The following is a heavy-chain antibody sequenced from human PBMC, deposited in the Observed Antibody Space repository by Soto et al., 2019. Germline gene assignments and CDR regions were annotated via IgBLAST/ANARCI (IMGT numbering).Heavy chain of an antibody. CDR1: GFTFSSYG. D-gene: IGHD3-10*01. CDR2: ITSRSSYI. Sequence: PGGSLRLSCAASGFTFSSYGMNWVRQAPGKGLEWVSSITSRSSYIYYADSVRGRFIISRDNAKNSLYPQMNSLKAEDTAVYYCARDDYYGLGSYSSFDYWGQGTPVTVSS. J-gene: IGHJ4*02. V-gene: IGHV3-21*01. CDR3: ARDDYYGLGSYSSFDY.